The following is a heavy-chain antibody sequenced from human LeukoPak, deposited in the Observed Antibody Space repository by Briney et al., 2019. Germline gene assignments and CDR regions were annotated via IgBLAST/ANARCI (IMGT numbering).Heavy chain of an antibody. D-gene: IGHD3-3*01. V-gene: IGHV3-23*01. J-gene: IGHJ4*02. CDR3: AKGGGYDFWSGGFDY. Sequence: GGSLRLSCAASGFTFSSYAMNWVRQAPGKGLEWVSAIYVSGGSTYYADSVKGRFTISRDNSKNTLYLQMNSLRAEDTAVYYGAKGGGYDFWSGGFDYWGQGTLVTVSS. CDR1: GFTFSSYA. CDR2: IYVSGGST.